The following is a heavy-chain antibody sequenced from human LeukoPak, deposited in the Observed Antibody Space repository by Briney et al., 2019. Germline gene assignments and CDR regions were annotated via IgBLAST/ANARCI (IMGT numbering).Heavy chain of an antibody. CDR1: GFTFDDYA. Sequence: PGGSLRLSCATSGFTFDDYAMYWVRQDPGKGLEWVSGISWNSGSIVYADSVKGRFTISRDNAKDSLYLQMNSLRVEDTALYYCARGNLDHRAFDIWGQGTMVTVSS. D-gene: IGHD3-3*01. J-gene: IGHJ3*02. CDR2: ISWNSGSI. V-gene: IGHV3-9*01. CDR3: ARGNLDHRAFDI.